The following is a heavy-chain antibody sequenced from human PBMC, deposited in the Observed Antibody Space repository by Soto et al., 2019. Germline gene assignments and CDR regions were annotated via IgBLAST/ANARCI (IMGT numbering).Heavy chain of an antibody. J-gene: IGHJ4*02. Sequence: GASVKVSCKASGYTFTSYGINWVSQAIGRGLEWMGWINPGNGNTKYSQQFQGRVIIDRDTSASTAYMELSSLRSEDTAVYYCARGGYFDSSNYLAYWGLGTLVTVSS. CDR3: ARGGYFDSSNYLAY. CDR1: GYTFTSYG. V-gene: IGHV1-3*01. CDR2: INPGNGNT. D-gene: IGHD3-22*01.